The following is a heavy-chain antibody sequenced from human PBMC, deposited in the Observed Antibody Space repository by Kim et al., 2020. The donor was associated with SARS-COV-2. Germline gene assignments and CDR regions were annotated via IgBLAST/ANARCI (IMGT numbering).Heavy chain of an antibody. CDR2: IYYSGST. CDR1: GGSISSSSYY. V-gene: IGHV4-39*01. D-gene: IGHD6-19*01. Sequence: SETLSLTCTVSGGSISSSSYYWGWIRQPPGKGLEWIGSIYYSGSTYYNPSLKSRVTISVDTSKNQFSLKLSSVTAADTAVYYCAGLGAIAVAEIDYWGQGTLVTVSS. CDR3: AGLGAIAVAEIDY. J-gene: IGHJ4*02.